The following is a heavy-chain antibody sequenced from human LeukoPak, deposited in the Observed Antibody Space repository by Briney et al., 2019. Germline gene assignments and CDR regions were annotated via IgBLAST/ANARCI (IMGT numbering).Heavy chain of an antibody. J-gene: IGHJ4*02. CDR2: ISSSGSTI. V-gene: IGHV3-11*01. CDR3: ARARYFDWLSPDY. Sequence: GGSLRLSCAASGFTFSDYYMSWIRQSPGKGLECVSYISSSGSTIYYADSVKGRFTISRDNAKNSLYLQMNSLRAEDTAVYYCARARYFDWLSPDYWGQGTLVTVFS. D-gene: IGHD3-9*01. CDR1: GFTFSDYY.